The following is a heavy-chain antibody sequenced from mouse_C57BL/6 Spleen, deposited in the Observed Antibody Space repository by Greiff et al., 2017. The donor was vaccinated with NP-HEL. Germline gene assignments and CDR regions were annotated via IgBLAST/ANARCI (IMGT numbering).Heavy chain of an antibody. J-gene: IGHJ1*03. V-gene: IGHV1-64*01. D-gene: IGHD1-1*01. CDR1: GYTFTSYW. CDR3: APMTTVVARYFDG. CDR2: IHPNSGST. Sequence: QVQLQQPGAELVKPGASVKLSCKASGYTFTSYWMHWVKQRPGQGLEWIGMIHPNSGSTNYNEKFKSKATLTVDKSSSTAYLQLSSLTSEDSAVYYCAPMTTVVARYFDGWGTGTTVTVSS.